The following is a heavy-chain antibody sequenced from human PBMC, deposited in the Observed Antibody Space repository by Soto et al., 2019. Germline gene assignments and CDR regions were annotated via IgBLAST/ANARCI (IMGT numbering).Heavy chain of an antibody. J-gene: IGHJ4*02. CDR2: IYYSGIT. D-gene: IGHD6-13*01. V-gene: IGHV4-39*07. CDR3: ARGNGIASRPADY. CDR1: RGSISSGTNY. Sequence: SETLSLTCTVSRGSISSGTNYWAWIRQPPGKGLEWIANIYYSGITNYNPSLKSRVTISEDASKNQFSLKLSSVTAADTAVYYCARGNGIASRPADYWGQGTLVTVS.